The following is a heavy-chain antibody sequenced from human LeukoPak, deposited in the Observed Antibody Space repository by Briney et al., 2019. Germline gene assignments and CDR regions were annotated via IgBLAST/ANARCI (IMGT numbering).Heavy chain of an antibody. CDR1: GITVSNYG. CDR2: ISGSGGGT. CDR3: AKRGVVIRVILVGFHKEAYYFDS. Sequence: GGSLRLSCAVSGITVSNYGMSWVRQAPGKGLEWVAGISGSGGGTNYADSVKGRFTISRDNFKNTLYLQMNSLRAEDTAVYFCAKRGVVIRVILVGFHKEAYYFDSWGQGALVTVPS. J-gene: IGHJ4*02. D-gene: IGHD3-22*01. V-gene: IGHV3-23*01.